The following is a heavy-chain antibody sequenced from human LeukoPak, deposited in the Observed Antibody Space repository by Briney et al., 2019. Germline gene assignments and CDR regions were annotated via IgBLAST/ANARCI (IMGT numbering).Heavy chain of an antibody. J-gene: IGHJ4*02. CDR2: ISYDGSDK. CDR1: GFTFSSYA. Sequence: GGSLRLSCAASGFTFSSYAMHWVRQAPGKGLEWVAVISYDGSDKYYADSVKGRFTISRDNSKHTLYLQMNSLRAEDTAVYYCASPFYAQTDDYGGDLANFDYWGQGTLVTVSS. D-gene: IGHD4-23*01. CDR3: ASPFYAQTDDYGGDLANFDY. V-gene: IGHV3-30-3*01.